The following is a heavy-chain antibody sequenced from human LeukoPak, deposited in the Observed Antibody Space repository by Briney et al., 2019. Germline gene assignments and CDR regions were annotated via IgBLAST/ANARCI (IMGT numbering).Heavy chain of an antibody. CDR2: IYYSGST. V-gene: IGHV4-30-4*01. Sequence: SETLSLTCTVSGGSISSGDYYWSWIRQPPGKGLEWIGYIYYSGSTYYNPSLKSRVTISVDTSKNQFSLKLSSVTAADTAVYYCARGLGYDSSFDYWGQGTLATVSS. J-gene: IGHJ4*02. CDR3: ARGLGYDSSFDY. D-gene: IGHD3-22*01. CDR1: GGSISSGDYY.